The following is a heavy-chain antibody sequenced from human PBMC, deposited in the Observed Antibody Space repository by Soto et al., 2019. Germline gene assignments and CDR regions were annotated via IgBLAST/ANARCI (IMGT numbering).Heavy chain of an antibody. CDR3: ASSTLQSGY. CDR2: VSSDGTNT. D-gene: IGHD2-2*01. V-gene: IGHV3-74*01. J-gene: IGHJ4*02. Sequence: EVQLVESGGGLVQPGGSLRLSCTASGFTFSTHWMHWVRQAPGKGLVWVSRVSSDGTNTIYADSVKGRFTISRDNARNTLYLQMNSLRVEDTAVYYCASSTLQSGYWGQGTLVTVSS. CDR1: GFTFSTHW.